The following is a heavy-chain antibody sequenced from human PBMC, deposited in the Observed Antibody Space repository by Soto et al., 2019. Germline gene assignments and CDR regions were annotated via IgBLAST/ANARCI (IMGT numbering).Heavy chain of an antibody. D-gene: IGHD2-15*01. CDR2: ISSSGSTI. V-gene: IGHV3-48*04. J-gene: IGHJ4*02. CDR1: GFTFSSYS. CDR3: ASGATILYYPDY. Sequence: PGGSLRLSCAASGFTFSSYSMSWIRQAPGKGLEWVSYISSSGSTIYYADSVKGRFTISRDNAKNSLYLQMNSLRAEDTAVYYCASGATILYYPDYWGQGTLVTVSS.